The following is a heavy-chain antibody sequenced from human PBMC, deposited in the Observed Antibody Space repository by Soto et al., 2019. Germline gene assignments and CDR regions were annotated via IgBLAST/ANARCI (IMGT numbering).Heavy chain of an antibody. Sequence: EVQLVESGGGLVQPGGSLTLSCAASGFTFSSYWMHWVRQAPGKGVVWVSRINPDGSGTNYADSVKGRFTISRDNAKNTLYLQMNSLRPEDTAVYYCARVGQGAWYFDLWGRGTLVTVSS. CDR2: INPDGSGT. CDR1: GFTFSSYW. CDR3: ARVGQGAWYFDL. J-gene: IGHJ2*01. V-gene: IGHV3-74*01. D-gene: IGHD3-16*01.